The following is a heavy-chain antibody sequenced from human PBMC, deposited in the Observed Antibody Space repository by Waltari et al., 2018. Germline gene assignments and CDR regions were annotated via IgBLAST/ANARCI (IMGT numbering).Heavy chain of an antibody. Sequence: EVQLVESGGGLVQPGGSLRLSCAASGFTFSSYDMHWVRQATGKGLEWVSAIGTAGDTYYPGSGKGRFTISRENAKNSLYLQMNGLRAEDTAVYYCARGPSIPGERITIFGGVEDYYYGMDVWGQGTTVTVSS. D-gene: IGHD3-3*01. V-gene: IGHV3-13*01. CDR2: IGTAGDT. CDR1: GFTFSSYD. CDR3: ARGPSIPGERITIFGGVEDYYYGMDV. J-gene: IGHJ6*02.